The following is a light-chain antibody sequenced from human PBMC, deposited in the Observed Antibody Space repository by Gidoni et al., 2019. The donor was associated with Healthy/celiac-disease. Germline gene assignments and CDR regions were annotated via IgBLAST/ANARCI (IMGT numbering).Light chain of an antibody. V-gene: IGLV2-11*01. J-gene: IGLJ2*01. CDR2: DVS. CDR1: SSDVGGYNY. CDR3: FSYAGSYVV. Sequence: QSALTQPRSVSWSPGQTVTISCTGTSSDVGGYNYVPWYQQHPGKAPKLMIYDVSKRPSGAPDRFSGSKSGNTASLTISGLQAEDEADYYCFSYAGSYVVFGGGTKLPVL.